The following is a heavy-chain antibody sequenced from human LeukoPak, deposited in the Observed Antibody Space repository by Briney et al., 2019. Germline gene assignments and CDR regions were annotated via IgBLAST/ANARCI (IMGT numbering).Heavy chain of an antibody. CDR2: INHSGST. Sequence: SETLSLTCAVYGGSFSGYYWSWIRQPPGKGLEWIGEINHSGSTNYNPSLKSRVTISVDTSKNQFSLKLSSVTAADTAVYYRARAESIAARVFDYWGQGTLVTVSS. V-gene: IGHV4-34*01. D-gene: IGHD6-6*01. CDR3: ARAESIAARVFDY. CDR1: GGSFSGYY. J-gene: IGHJ4*02.